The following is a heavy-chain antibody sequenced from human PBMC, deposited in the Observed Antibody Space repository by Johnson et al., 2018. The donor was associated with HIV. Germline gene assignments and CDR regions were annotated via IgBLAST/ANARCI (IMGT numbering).Heavy chain of an antibody. D-gene: IGHD1-1*01. CDR1: GFSFSSYP. V-gene: IGHV3-30*14. J-gene: IGHJ3*02. Sequence: QVQLVESGGGVVQPGRSLRLSCAASGFSFSSYPMHWVRQAPGKGLEWVAVTTYDGTNKYYADSVKGRFTISRDNSKNTLYLQMNSLGAEDTAVYYCALAVRLERGIAAFDIWGQGTMVTVSS. CDR2: TTYDGTNK. CDR3: ALAVRLERGIAAFDI.